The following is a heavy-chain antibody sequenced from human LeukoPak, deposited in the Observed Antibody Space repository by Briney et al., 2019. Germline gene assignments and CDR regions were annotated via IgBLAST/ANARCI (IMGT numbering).Heavy chain of an antibody. D-gene: IGHD2-15*01. J-gene: IGHJ2*01. V-gene: IGHV4-34*01. CDR3: ARGRCSGGSCDHWYFDL. CDR1: VGSLSGYY. CDR2: VNYSGGT. Sequence: ASETLSLTCAVYVGSLSGYYWTWIRQPPGKGLEWIGEVNYSGGTNYNPSLKSRVTISVDRSKNQFSLKLSSVTAADTAVYYCARGRCSGGSCDHWYFDLWGRGTLVTVSS.